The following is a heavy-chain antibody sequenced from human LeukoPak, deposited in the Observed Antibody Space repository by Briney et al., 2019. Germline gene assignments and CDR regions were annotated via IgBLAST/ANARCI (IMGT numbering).Heavy chain of an antibody. CDR2: IYYSGST. Sequence: SETLSLTCTVSGGSISSYYWSWIRQPPGKGLEWIGYIYYSGSTNYNPSLKSRVTISVDTSKNQFSLKLSSVTAADTAVYYCARGLTTMVYWGQGTLVTVSS. CDR1: GGSISSYY. CDR3: ARGLTTMVY. J-gene: IGHJ4*02. V-gene: IGHV4-59*12. D-gene: IGHD4-23*01.